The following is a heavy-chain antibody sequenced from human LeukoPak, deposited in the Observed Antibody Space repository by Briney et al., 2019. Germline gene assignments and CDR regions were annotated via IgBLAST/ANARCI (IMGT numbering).Heavy chain of an antibody. CDR1: GFTFSSYE. Sequence: GGSLRLSCAASGFTFSSYEMNWVRQAPGKGLEWVSYISSSGSTIYYADSVKGRFTISRDNSKNTLYLQMNSLRAEDTAVYYCARDRTGRPMGQAGPMGYWGQGTLVTVSS. D-gene: IGHD6-13*01. J-gene: IGHJ4*02. CDR2: ISSSGSTI. CDR3: ARDRTGRPMGQAGPMGY. V-gene: IGHV3-48*03.